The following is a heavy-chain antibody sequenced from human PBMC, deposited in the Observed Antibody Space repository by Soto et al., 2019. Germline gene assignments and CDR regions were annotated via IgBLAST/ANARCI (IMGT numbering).Heavy chain of an antibody. D-gene: IGHD6-6*01. CDR2: LSGSGATT. CDR1: GFTFSSFA. V-gene: IGHV3-23*01. CDR3: AKDQGVAARPPFDY. Sequence: EVQLLESGGGLVQPGGSLRLSCAASGFTFSSFAMSWVRQGPGKGLEWVSALSGSGATTYYADYVKGRFTISRDNSKNTLFLQMNSLRAEDTAVYYCAKDQGVAARPPFDYWGRGTLVTVSS. J-gene: IGHJ4*02.